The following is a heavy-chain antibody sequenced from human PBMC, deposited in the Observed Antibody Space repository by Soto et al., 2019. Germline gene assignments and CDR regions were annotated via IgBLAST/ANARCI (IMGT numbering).Heavy chain of an antibody. CDR3: ARDLRITMVRGVYYYYVMAV. V-gene: IGHV4-30-4*01. CDR1: GDSISSGYYY. Sequence: SETLSLTCTVSGDSISSGYYYWSWIRQPPGKGLEWIGYIYYSGSTYYNPSLKSRVTISVDTSKNQFSLKLSSVTAADTAVYYCARDLRITMVRGVYYYYVMAVSGQGTSVTGSS. CDR2: IYYSGST. D-gene: IGHD3-10*01. J-gene: IGHJ6*02.